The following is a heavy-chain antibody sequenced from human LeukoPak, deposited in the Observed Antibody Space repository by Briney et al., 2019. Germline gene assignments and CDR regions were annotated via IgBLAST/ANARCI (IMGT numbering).Heavy chain of an antibody. CDR3: ARGRNGTPYDFPGRHFDY. Sequence: SQTLSLTCTVSGGSISSGGYYWSWIRQHPGKGLEWIGSIYYSGSTYYNPSLKSRVTISLDTSKNQFSLKLSSVTAADTAVYYCARGRNGTPYDFPGRHFDYWGQGTLVTVSS. CDR2: IYYSGST. D-gene: IGHD3-3*01. V-gene: IGHV4-39*01. J-gene: IGHJ4*02. CDR1: GGSISSGGYY.